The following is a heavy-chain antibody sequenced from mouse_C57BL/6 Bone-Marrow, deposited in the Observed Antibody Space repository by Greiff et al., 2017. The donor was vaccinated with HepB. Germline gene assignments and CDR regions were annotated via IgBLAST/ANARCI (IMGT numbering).Heavy chain of an antibody. CDR3: ARRRLGAWFAY. D-gene: IGHD3-2*02. CDR1: GYTFTSYW. CDR2: IYPSDSET. V-gene: IGHV1-61*01. J-gene: IGHJ3*01. Sequence: VQGVESGAELVRPGSSVKLSCKASGYTFTSYWMDWVKQRPGQGLEWIGNIYPSDSETHYNQKFKDKATLTVDKSSSTAYMQLSSLTSEDSAVYYCARRRLGAWFAYWGQGTLVTVSA.